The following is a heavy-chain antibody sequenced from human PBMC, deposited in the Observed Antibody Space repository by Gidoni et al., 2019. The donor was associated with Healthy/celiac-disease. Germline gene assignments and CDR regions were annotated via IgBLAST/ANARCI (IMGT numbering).Heavy chain of an antibody. V-gene: IGHV1-2*02. Sequence: VQLVQSGAEVKKPGASVKVSCKASGYTFTGYYMHWVRQAPGQGLEWMGWINPNSGGTNYAQKFQGRVTMTRDTSISTAYMELSRLRSDDTAVYYCARARDGYNPGFTPYDYWGQGTLVTVSS. CDR3: ARARDGYNPGFTPYDY. CDR2: INPNSGGT. D-gene: IGHD5-12*01. CDR1: GYTFTGYY. J-gene: IGHJ4*02.